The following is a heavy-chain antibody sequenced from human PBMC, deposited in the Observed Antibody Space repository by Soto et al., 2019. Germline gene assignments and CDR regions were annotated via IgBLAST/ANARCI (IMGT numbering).Heavy chain of an antibody. D-gene: IGHD2-21*02. CDR2: IHYTGST. J-gene: IGHJ4*02. Sequence: QVQLQESGPGLVKPSQTLSLTCAVSGGSISTGGYYWTWIRQHPTKGLEWIGYIHYTGSTYYSPSLKSRLTILVDTSNNQCSLKLSSVTAADTAVYYCARETALVTRFFDSWGQGALVTVSS. CDR3: ARETALVTRFFDS. CDR1: GGSISTGGYY. V-gene: IGHV4-31*11.